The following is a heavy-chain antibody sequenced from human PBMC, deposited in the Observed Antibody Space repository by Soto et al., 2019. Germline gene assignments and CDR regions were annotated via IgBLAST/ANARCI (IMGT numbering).Heavy chain of an antibody. Sequence: GGSLRLSVAASGFAVSSDSRNWVRQAPGKGLEWVSSISSSSIYIYYADSVKGRFTISRDNSKNTLYLQMNSLRAEDTAVYYCAKDEGYCRGGSCLVSPFFDYWGQRTLVTVS. CDR2: ISSSSIYI. D-gene: IGHD2-15*01. J-gene: IGHJ4*02. CDR3: AKDEGYCRGGSCLVSPFFDY. CDR1: GFAVSSDS. V-gene: IGHV3-21*04.